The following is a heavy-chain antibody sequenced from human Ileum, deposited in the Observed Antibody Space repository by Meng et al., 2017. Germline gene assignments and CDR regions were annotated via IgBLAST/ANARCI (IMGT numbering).Heavy chain of an antibody. CDR3: ARSGVLLWFGEDY. V-gene: IGHV4-34*01. J-gene: IGHJ4*02. CDR2: INHSGST. Sequence: QVQRQQWGAGLLKPSETLSLTCAVYGGSFSGYYWSWIRQPPGKGLEWIGEINHSGSTNYNPSLKSRVTISVDTSKNQFSLKLSSVTAADTAVYYCARSGVLLWFGEDYWGQGTLVTVSS. D-gene: IGHD3-10*01. CDR1: GGSFSGYY.